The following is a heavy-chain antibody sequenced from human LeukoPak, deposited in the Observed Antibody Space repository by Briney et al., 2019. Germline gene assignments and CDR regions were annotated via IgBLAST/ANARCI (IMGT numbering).Heavy chain of an antibody. Sequence: SETLSLTCSVPGGSISSSSHFGGWIRQPPGKGLEWIGSIYYSGNTYYNPSLKSRVTMSVDTSKNHFSLKVTSVTAADTAMYYCARHENIVVVASATAFDYWGQGTLVTVSS. CDR2: IYYSGNT. J-gene: IGHJ4*02. V-gene: IGHV4-39*01. CDR3: ARHENIVVVASATAFDY. D-gene: IGHD2-15*01. CDR1: GGSISSSSHF.